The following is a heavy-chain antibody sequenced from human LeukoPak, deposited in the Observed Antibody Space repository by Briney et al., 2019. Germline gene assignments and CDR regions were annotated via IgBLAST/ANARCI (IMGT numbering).Heavy chain of an antibody. V-gene: IGHV3-23*01. CDR3: AKDVFRGSEAGEDY. D-gene: IGHD6-19*01. CDR1: GFTFSSYD. CDR2: ISGSGGST. J-gene: IGHJ4*02. Sequence: GGSLRPSCAASGFTFSSYDMSWVRQAPGKGLEWVSAISGSGGSTYYADSVKGRFTISRDNSKNTLYLQMNSLRAEDTAVYYYAKDVFRGSEAGEDYWDQGTLVTVSS.